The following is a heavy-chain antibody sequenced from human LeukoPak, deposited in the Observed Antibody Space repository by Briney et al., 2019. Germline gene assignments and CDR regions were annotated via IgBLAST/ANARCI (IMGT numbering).Heavy chain of an antibody. J-gene: IGHJ4*02. D-gene: IGHD1-26*01. CDR1: GFTFSSYW. CDR2: IKQDGSEK. V-gene: IGHV3-7*01. CDR3: ASTPYSSGSYFDY. Sequence: GGSLRLSCAASGFTFSSYWMSWVRQAPGKGLEWVANIKQDGSEKYYVDSVKGRFTISRDNAKNSLYLQMNSLRAEDTAVYYCASTPYSSGSYFDYWGQGTLVTVSS.